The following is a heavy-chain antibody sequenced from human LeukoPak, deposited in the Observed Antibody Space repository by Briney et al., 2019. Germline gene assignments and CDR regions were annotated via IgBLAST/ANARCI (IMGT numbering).Heavy chain of an antibody. CDR2: ITTSSSPI. CDR1: GSTIRSNS. V-gene: IGHV3-48*02. J-gene: IGHJ4*02. Sequence: GGSLRLSCAASGSTIRSNSMNWVRQAPGKGLEWISYITTSSSPIHYAESVKGRFTISRDNAKNSLYLQMNSLRDEDTAVYWCARGATNMAYFDCWGQGTLVTVSS. CDR3: ARGATNMAYFDC. D-gene: IGHD2/OR15-2a*01.